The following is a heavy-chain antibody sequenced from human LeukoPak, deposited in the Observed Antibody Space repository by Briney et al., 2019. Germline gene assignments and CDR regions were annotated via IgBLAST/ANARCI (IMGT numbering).Heavy chain of an antibody. CDR2: ISSSGSTI. J-gene: IGHJ4*02. Sequence: GGSLRLSCAASGFTFSDYYMSWIRQAPGKGLEWVSYISSSGSTIYYADSVKGRFTISRDSAKNSLYLQMNSLRAEDTAVYYCARELHRDYYDTSGYFDYWGQGTLVTVSS. CDR1: GFTFSDYY. CDR3: ARELHRDYYDTSGYFDY. V-gene: IGHV3-11*01. D-gene: IGHD3-22*01.